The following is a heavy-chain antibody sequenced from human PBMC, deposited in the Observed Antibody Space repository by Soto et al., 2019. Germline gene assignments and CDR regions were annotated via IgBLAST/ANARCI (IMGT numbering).Heavy chain of an antibody. J-gene: IGHJ3*02. CDR3: ASPVTTIRGGDAFDI. D-gene: IGHD4-4*01. V-gene: IGHV1-8*01. CDR1: GYTFTSYD. Sequence: QVQLVQSGAEVMKPVASVKVSCKASGYTFTSYDINWVRQATGQGLEWMGWMNPNSGNTGYAQKFQGRVTMTRNTSISTAYMELSSLRSEDTAVYYCASPVTTIRGGDAFDIWGQGTMVTVSS. CDR2: MNPNSGNT.